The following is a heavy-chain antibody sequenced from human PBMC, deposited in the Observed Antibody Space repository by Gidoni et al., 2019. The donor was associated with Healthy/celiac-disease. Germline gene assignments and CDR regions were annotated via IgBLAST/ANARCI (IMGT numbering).Heavy chain of an antibody. D-gene: IGHD3-9*01. V-gene: IGHV2-26*01. CDR3: ARINSGYYDILTGSADPRAYYYGMDV. J-gene: IGHJ6*02. CDR1: GFSLSNARMG. CDR2: IFSNDEK. Sequence: QVTLKESGPVLVKPTETLTLTCTVSGFSLSNARMGVSWSRQPPGKALEWLAHIFSNDEKSYSTSLKSRLTISKDTSKSQVVLTMTNMDPVDTATYYCARINSGYYDILTGSADPRAYYYGMDVWGQGTTVTVSS.